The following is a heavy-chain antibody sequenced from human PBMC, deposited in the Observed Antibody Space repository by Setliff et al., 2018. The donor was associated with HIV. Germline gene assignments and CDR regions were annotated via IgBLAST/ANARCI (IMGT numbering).Heavy chain of an antibody. CDR2: IYYTGNT. V-gene: IGHV4-31*03. D-gene: IGHD3-3*01. CDR1: GGSISSGGHY. J-gene: IGHJ6*03. Sequence: SETLSLTCTVSGGSISSGGHYWNWIRQHPGKGLEWIGYIYYTGNTNYNPSLKSRVIISVDTSKNQFSLKLSSVTAADTAVYFCAREVAGAPVGVIIPTSYYYYIDVWGKGTTVTVSS. CDR3: AREVAGAPVGVIIPTSYYYYIDV.